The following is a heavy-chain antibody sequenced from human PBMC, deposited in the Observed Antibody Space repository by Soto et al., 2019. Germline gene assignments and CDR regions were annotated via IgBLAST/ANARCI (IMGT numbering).Heavy chain of an antibody. D-gene: IGHD5-18*01. CDR1: GYTFTSYY. J-gene: IGHJ4*02. Sequence: QVQLVQSGAEVKKPGASVKVSCKASGYTFTSYYMHWVRQAPGQGLEWMGIINPSGGSTTYEQKFQGRFTRNRDTSTSTVYMELSSLRSEDTAVYYCARVGGYSYGGVDYWGQGTLVTVSS. CDR2: INPSGGST. CDR3: ARVGGYSYGGVDY. V-gene: IGHV1-46*01.